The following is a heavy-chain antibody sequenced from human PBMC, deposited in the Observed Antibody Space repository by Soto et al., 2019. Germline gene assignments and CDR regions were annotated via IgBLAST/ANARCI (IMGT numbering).Heavy chain of an antibody. CDR3: ARRGHGTYCDD. CDR1: GFTFSIYA. CDR2: ISGSGDST. V-gene: IGHV3-23*01. J-gene: IGHJ4*02. Sequence: EVQLLDSGGCLVHPGGSLRLSCAASGFTFSIYAMNWVRQAPGKGLEWVSVISGSGDSTYYADSVKGRFTITRDNSKNTLYLQMNSLITEDTAVSDCARRGHGTYCDDWCQGNLCTVFS. D-gene: IGHD6-13*01.